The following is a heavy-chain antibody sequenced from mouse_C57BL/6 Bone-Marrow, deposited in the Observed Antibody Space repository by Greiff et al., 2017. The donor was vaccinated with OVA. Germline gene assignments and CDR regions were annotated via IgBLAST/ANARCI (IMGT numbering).Heavy chain of an antibody. J-gene: IGHJ3*01. V-gene: IGHV2-2*01. Sequence: VQLQQSGPGLVQPSQSLSITCTVSGFSLTSYGVHWVRQSPGKGLEWLGVIWSGGSTDYNAAFISRLSISKDNSKSQVFFKMNSLQADDTAMYYCARRGVTQLGTWFAYWGQGTLVTVSA. CDR1: GFSLTSYG. CDR3: ARRGVTQLGTWFAY. CDR2: IWSGGST. D-gene: IGHD4-1*02.